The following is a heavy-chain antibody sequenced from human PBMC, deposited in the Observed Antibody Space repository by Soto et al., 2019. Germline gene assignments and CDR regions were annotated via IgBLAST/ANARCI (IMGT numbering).Heavy chain of an antibody. CDR3: AKDMEGSGSYYYYGMDV. CDR1: GFTFDDYA. J-gene: IGHJ6*02. Sequence: GGSLRLSCAASGFTFDDYAMHWVRQAPGKGLEWVSGISWNSGSIGYADSVKGRFTISRDNAKNSLYLQMNSLRAEDTALYYCAKDMEGSGSYYYYGMDVWGQGTTVTVSS. V-gene: IGHV3-9*01. CDR2: ISWNSGSI. D-gene: IGHD3-10*01.